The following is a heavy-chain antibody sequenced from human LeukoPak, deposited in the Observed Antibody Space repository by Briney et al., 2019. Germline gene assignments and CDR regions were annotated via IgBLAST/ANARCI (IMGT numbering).Heavy chain of an antibody. Sequence: ASVKVSCKASGYTFTSYGISWVRQAPGQGLEWMGWISAYNGNTNYAQKLQGRVTMTTDTSTSTAYMELRSLRSDDTAVYYCARDRTTVGATPYDYWGQGTLVTVSS. J-gene: IGHJ4*02. CDR2: ISAYNGNT. CDR1: GYTFTSYG. V-gene: IGHV1-18*01. D-gene: IGHD1-26*01. CDR3: ARDRTTVGATPYDY.